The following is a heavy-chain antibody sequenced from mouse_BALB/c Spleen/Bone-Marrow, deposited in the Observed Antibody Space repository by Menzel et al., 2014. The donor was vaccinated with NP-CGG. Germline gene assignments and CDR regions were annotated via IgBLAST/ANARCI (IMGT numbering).Heavy chain of an antibody. CDR3: ARNYGYGKSFAY. J-gene: IGHJ3*01. Sequence: EVQLQQSGAELVKPGASVKLSCTASGFNIKDTYMHRVKQRPEQGLEWIGRIDPANGNTKYDPKFQGKATITADTSSNTAYLQLSSLTSEDTAVYYCARNYGYGKSFAYWGQGTLVTVSA. CDR1: GFNIKDTY. D-gene: IGHD2-2*01. V-gene: IGHV14-3*02. CDR2: IDPANGNT.